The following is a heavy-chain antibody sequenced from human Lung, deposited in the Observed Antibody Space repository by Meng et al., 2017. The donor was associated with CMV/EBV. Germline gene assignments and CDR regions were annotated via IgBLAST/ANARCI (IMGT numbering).Heavy chain of an antibody. D-gene: IGHD2-2*01. J-gene: IGHJ4*02. CDR1: GYNFDNYW. V-gene: IGHV5-51*01. Sequence: ESXKISRKGSGYNFDNYWIGWVRQMPGKGLGWMGLIYPGDSDTRYRPAFQGQVTIPADKSISTAYLQWSGLKASDTAMYYCARRGSTWGVDYWGQGTRVTVAS. CDR2: IYPGDSDT. CDR3: ARRGSTWGVDY.